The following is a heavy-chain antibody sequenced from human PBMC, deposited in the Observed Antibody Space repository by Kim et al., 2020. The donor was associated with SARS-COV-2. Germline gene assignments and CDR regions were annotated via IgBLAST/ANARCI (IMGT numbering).Heavy chain of an antibody. Sequence: GGSLRLSCAASGFTFSSYAMSWVRQAPGKGLEWVSVIYSGGSSTYYADSVKGRFTISRDNSKNTLYLQMNSLRAEDTAVYYCAKSGPLPEMYYDFWSGYYTGLDGMDVWGQGTTVTVSS. CDR3: AKSGPLPEMYYDFWSGYYTGLDGMDV. J-gene: IGHJ6*02. D-gene: IGHD3-3*01. CDR1: GFTFSSYA. CDR2: IYSGGSST. V-gene: IGHV3-23*03.